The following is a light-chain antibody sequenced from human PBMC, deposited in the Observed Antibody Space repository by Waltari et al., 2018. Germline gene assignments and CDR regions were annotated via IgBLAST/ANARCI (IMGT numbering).Light chain of an antibody. CDR3: QHYVSLPAT. V-gene: IGKV3-20*01. J-gene: IGKJ1*01. CDR2: GAS. CDR1: QSVSRT. Sequence: EIVLTQSPGTLSLSPGERATLSCRASQSVSRTLAWYQQKPGQAPRLLIYGASTRATGIPEGVSGGGSGTDFSLTISRLEPEDFAVYYCQHYVSLPATFGQGTKVEIK.